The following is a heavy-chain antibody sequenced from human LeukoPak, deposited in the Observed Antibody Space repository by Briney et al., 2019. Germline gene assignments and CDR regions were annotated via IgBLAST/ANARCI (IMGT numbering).Heavy chain of an antibody. CDR1: GDSISSYY. D-gene: IGHD3-10*01. CDR2: IYYSGNT. Sequence: PSETLSLTCTVSGDSISSYYWSWIRQPPGKGLEWIGYIYYSGNTKYNPSLKSRVTISVDTSKNQISLKLNSVTAADTAVYYCARAFSGSGSYYSEMLYYYYYMDVWGKGTTVTISS. CDR3: ARAFSGSGSYYSEMLYYYYYMDV. J-gene: IGHJ6*03. V-gene: IGHV4-59*01.